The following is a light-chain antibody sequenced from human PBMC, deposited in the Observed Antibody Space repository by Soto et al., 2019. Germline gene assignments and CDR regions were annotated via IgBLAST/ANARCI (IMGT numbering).Light chain of an antibody. Sequence: EIGLTQSPGTLFLSPGYRSTVSCRSSQSINGNYLHWYQQKPGQAPRLLIFGTSSRATGIPDRFIGGGSGTDFTLTISRLEPEDFAVYYCQQCGSLPGTFGQGTKVDI. CDR2: GTS. J-gene: IGKJ1*01. CDR3: QQCGSLPGT. CDR1: QSINGNY. V-gene: IGKV3-20*01.